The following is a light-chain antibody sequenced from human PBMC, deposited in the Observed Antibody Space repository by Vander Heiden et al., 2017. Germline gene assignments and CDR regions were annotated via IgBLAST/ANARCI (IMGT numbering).Light chain of an antibody. J-gene: IGKJ2*01. CDR3: HQSRNWPPT. CDR1: LTVYTA. CDR2: DAS. V-gene: IGKV3-11*01. Sequence: DTVLTPSPASLSLSPGERATLSCGASLTVYTALAWYQHRSGQPPRLLIFDASKRAAGIPVRFSGSGSGTDFTLSISSLQPEDSAIYYCHQSRNWPPTFGRGTKLEI.